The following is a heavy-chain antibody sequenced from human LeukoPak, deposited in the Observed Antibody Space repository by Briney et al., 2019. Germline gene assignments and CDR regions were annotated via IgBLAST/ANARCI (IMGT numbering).Heavy chain of an antibody. J-gene: IGHJ3*02. V-gene: IGHV3-13*01. CDR3: IRDRFGERTFEI. Sequence: GGSLRLSCAASGFPFSNFDMHWVRHSTGGRLEWVAHILVNGDTQYAGSGKGRFTISRENAKSSVYLQMNSRRDEDTAVYHCIRDRFGERTFEIWGQGTMVTVSS. D-gene: IGHD3-10*01. CDR2: ILVNGDT. CDR1: GFPFSNFD.